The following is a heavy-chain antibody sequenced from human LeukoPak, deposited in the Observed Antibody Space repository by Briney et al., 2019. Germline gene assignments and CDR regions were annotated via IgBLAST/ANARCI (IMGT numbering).Heavy chain of an antibody. CDR3: AKSQGGYSYGSDY. D-gene: IGHD5-18*01. CDR2: ISGSGGST. V-gene: IGHV3-23*01. Sequence: GGSLRLSCAASGFTFSSYAMSWVRQAPGKGLEWVSAISGSGGSTYYADSVKGRFTISRDNSKNTLYLQMNSLRAEGTAVYYCAKSQGGYSYGSDYWGQGTLVTVSS. CDR1: GFTFSSYA. J-gene: IGHJ4*02.